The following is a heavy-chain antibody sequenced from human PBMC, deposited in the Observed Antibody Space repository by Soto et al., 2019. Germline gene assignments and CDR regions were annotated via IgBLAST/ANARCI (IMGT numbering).Heavy chain of an antibody. V-gene: IGHV1-18*04. CDR3: ARVSSSWYNYYYYRMDV. Sequence: ASVKVSLMASGYTFTSYGISWVRQAPRQGLEWMGWISAYNGNTNYAQKLQGRVTMTTYTSTSTAYMELRSLRSDDTAVYYCARVSSSWYNYYYYRMDVWGQGTTVTVSS. D-gene: IGHD6-13*01. CDR1: GYTFTSYG. CDR2: ISAYNGNT. J-gene: IGHJ6*02.